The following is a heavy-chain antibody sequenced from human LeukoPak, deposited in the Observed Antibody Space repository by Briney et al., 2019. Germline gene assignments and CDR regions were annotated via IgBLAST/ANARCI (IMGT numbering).Heavy chain of an antibody. Sequence: SRGSLRLSCATSGFTFSDYGMAGGRPLPGKGLQCISPISGSAHSTYYADSVRGRFTISRDNSKNTVSLQMNSLRAQDTAVYYCAKESGATWNIDSWGQGPLVTVSS. D-gene: IGHD1/OR15-1a*01. CDR1: GFTFSDYG. V-gene: IGHV3-23*01. CDR2: ISGSAHST. J-gene: IGHJ4*02. CDR3: AKESGATWNIDS.